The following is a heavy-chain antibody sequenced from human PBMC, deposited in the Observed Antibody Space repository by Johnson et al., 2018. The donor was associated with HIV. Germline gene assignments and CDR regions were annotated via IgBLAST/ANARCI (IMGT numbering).Heavy chain of an antibody. J-gene: IGHJ3*02. V-gene: IGHV3-11*04. CDR1: GFTFSDYY. CDR2: ISSSGSTI. CDR3: AKDLGGYSSSWNNAFDI. Sequence: QVQLVESGGGLVKPGGSLRLSCAASGFTFSDYYMSWIRQAPGKGLEWVSYISSSGSTIYYADSVKGRFTISRDNAKNSLYLQMNSLRAEETALYYCAKDLGGYSSSWNNAFDIWGQGTMVTVSS. D-gene: IGHD6-13*01.